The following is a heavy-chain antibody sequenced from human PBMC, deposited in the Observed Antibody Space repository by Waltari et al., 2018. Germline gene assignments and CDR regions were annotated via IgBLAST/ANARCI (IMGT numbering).Heavy chain of an antibody. CDR1: GYTFTSYA. D-gene: IGHD3-22*01. V-gene: IGHV1-3*03. J-gene: IGHJ4*02. CDR3: ARSVVVITTLDY. CDR2: INAGKGNT. Sequence: QVQLVQSGAEVKKPGASVKVSCKASGYTFTSYAMHWVRQAPGQRLEWMGWINAGKGNTKYSQGFQGRVTMTRDTSASTAYMELSSLRSEDMAVYYCARSVVVITTLDYWGQGTLVTVSS.